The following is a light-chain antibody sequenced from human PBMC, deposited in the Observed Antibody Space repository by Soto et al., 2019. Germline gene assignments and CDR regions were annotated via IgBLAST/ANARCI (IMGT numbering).Light chain of an antibody. CDR1: QSLLHSDGYNY. V-gene: IGKV2-28*01. CDR3: LQALQTPPWT. Sequence: DIVVTQSPLSLPVTPGEPASISCRSSQSLLHSDGYNYLDWYLQKPGQSPQLLIYLGSNRASGVPDRISGSGSGTDFTLKISRVEAEDVGVYYCLQALQTPPWTFGQGTKVEIK. J-gene: IGKJ1*01. CDR2: LGS.